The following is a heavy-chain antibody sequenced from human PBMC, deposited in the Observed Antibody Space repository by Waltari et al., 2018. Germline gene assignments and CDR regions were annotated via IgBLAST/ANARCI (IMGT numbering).Heavy chain of an antibody. CDR3: ARIPYSSGWTYYFDY. Sequence: EVQLVESGGGLVQSGESLRLSCEASGFSLSGRYLRWVRQAPGKGREWVANTDTDGKEKYYWDAGKGRFTVSRDNARNELYLEMTSLRPEDTAVYYCARIPYSSGWTYYFDYWGQGTLVTVSS. CDR1: GFSLSGRY. CDR2: TDTDGKEK. V-gene: IGHV3-7*02. J-gene: IGHJ4*02. D-gene: IGHD6-19*01.